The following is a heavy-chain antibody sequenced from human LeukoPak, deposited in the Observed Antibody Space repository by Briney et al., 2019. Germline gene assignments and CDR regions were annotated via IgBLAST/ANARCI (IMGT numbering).Heavy chain of an antibody. CDR2: TTNKAHSYTT. CDR1: GFTFSDHY. D-gene: IGHD2-15*01. V-gene: IGHV3-72*01. Sequence: PGGSPRLSCAASGFTFSDHYMDWVRQAPGKGLEWVGRTTNKAHSYTTEYAASVKGRFTISRDDSKNSLYLQMNSLKTEDTAVYYCARRYCIGNNCRYSDYWGQGTLVTVSS. CDR3: ARRYCIGNNCRYSDY. J-gene: IGHJ4*02.